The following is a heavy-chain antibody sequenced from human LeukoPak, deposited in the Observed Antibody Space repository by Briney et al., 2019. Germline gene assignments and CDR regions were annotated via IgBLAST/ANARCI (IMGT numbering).Heavy chain of an antibody. Sequence: SETLSLTCAVYGGSFSGYYWSWIRQPQGKGLGYIVQINHRGSSNYNPCLKSRVTIQVDTSNNQCSLELSSVTAADTAVYYCARGPGGNWFDPWGQGTLVTVSS. CDR3: ARGPGGNWFDP. D-gene: IGHD3-10*01. CDR2: INHRGSS. CDR1: GGSFSGYY. J-gene: IGHJ5*02. V-gene: IGHV4-34*01.